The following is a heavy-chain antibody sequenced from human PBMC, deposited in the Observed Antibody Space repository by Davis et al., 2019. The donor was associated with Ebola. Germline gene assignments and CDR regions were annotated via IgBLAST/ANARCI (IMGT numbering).Heavy chain of an antibody. CDR2: INTNTGNP. J-gene: IGHJ4*02. V-gene: IGHV7-4-1*02. CDR1: GYTFTSHA. D-gene: IGHD1-26*01. CDR3: ASLTVGAVPY. Sequence: AASVKVSCKTSGYTFTSHAMNWVRQAPGQGLEWMGWINTNTGNPTYAQGFTGRFVFSLDTSVSTAYLQISSLKAEDTAVYYCASLTVGAVPYWGQGTLVTVSS.